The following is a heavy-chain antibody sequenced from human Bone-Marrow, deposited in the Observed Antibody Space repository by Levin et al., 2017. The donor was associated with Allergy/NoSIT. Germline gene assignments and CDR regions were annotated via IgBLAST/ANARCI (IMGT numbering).Heavy chain of an antibody. Sequence: GGSLRLSCAASGFTFSSYAMHWVRQAPGKGLEWVAVISYDGSNKYYADSLKGRFTISRDNSKNTLYLQMNSLRAEDTAVYYCARDGDTAMATGDAFDIWGQGTMVTVSS. CDR1: GFTFSSYA. V-gene: IGHV3-30-3*01. CDR2: ISYDGSNK. J-gene: IGHJ3*02. CDR3: ARDGDTAMATGDAFDI. D-gene: IGHD5-18*01.